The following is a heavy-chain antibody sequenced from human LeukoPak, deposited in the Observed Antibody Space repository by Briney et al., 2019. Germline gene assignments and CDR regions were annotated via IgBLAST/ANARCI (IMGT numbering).Heavy chain of an antibody. D-gene: IGHD6-19*01. Sequence: SETLSLTCTVSGYSISSGYYWGWIRQPPGKGLEWIGGIYHRGSTYYKPSLKSRVTISVDASKNQFSLKLSSVTAADTAVYYCARGQARLSWFDPWGQGTLVTVSS. CDR3: ARGQARLSWFDP. J-gene: IGHJ5*02. V-gene: IGHV4-38-2*02. CDR2: IYHRGST. CDR1: GYSISSGYY.